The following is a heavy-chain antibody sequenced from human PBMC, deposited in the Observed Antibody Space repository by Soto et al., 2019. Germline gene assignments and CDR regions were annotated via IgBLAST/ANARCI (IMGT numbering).Heavy chain of an antibody. CDR1: GFTFFSYS. D-gene: IGHD6-19*01. CDR2: ISGSGVST. V-gene: IGHV3-23*01. J-gene: IGHJ4*02. Sequence: GGALRLSRAGPGFTFFSYSLSWVPPAPGKGREWVSAISGSGVSTYYADSVKGRFTISRDNSKNTLYLQMNSLRAEDTAVYYCAKGSEYSSGSPGAYWGQGTLVTVSS. CDR3: AKGSEYSSGSPGAY.